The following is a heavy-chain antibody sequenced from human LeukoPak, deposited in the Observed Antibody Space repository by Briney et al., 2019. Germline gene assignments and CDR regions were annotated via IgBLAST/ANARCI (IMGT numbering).Heavy chain of an antibody. CDR2: VYNSGDT. V-gene: IGHV4-59*08. J-gene: IGHJ2*01. Sequence: SETLSLTCTVSGGSTSSDYWSWIRQSPGMGLEWVGYVYNSGDTGKNPSLKSRVTILLDTSKNQCSLKLTSVSAADTAVYYCARLKLGAYFDLWGRGTLVTVSS. CDR1: GGSTSSDY. D-gene: IGHD3-16*01. CDR3: ARLKLGAYFDL.